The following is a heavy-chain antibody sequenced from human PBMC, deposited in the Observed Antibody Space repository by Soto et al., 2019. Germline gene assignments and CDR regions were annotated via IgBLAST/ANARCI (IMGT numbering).Heavy chain of an antibody. Sequence: ASVKVSCKASGYTFTSYDINWVRQATGQGLEWMGWMNPNSGNTGYAQKFQGRVTMTRNTSISTAYMELSSLRSEDTAVYYCAREDSSSWYGYYYYMDVWGKGTTVTVSS. J-gene: IGHJ6*03. CDR1: GYTFTSYD. V-gene: IGHV1-8*01. CDR2: MNPNSGNT. D-gene: IGHD6-13*01. CDR3: AREDSSSWYGYYYYMDV.